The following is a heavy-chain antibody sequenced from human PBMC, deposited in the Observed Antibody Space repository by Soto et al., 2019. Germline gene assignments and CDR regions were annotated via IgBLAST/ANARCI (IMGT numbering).Heavy chain of an antibody. V-gene: IGHV3-23*01. CDR1: GFTFSSYA. Sequence: GGSLRVSCAASGFTFSSYAMSWVRQAPGKGLEWVSGVSSNGASTFYADSVKGRFTISRDNSKNTLYLQVDGLRAEDTAVYYCAMVRHVYSTNQYWCQAPLVTV. D-gene: IGHD2-21*01. CDR3: AMVRHVYSTNQY. CDR2: VSSNGAST. J-gene: IGHJ4*02.